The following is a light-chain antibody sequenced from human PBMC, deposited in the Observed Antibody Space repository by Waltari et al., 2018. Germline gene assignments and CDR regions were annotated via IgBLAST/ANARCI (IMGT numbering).Light chain of an antibody. CDR3: QQRNNWPLS. Sequence: IALTQSPATLSLSPGERATPSCRANKLVSVYLAWDQHKPGQAPSLLIYDTSNGATGIPARFSGSGSETDFTLTISSLEPEDFAVYYCQQRNNWPLSFGGGTKVEIK. V-gene: IGKV3-11*01. CDR2: DTS. J-gene: IGKJ4*01. CDR1: KLVSVY.